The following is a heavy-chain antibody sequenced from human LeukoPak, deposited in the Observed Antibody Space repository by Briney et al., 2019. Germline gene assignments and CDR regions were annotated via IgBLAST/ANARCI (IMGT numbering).Heavy chain of an antibody. CDR2: IYYSGST. V-gene: IGHV4-59*08. D-gene: IGHD5-18*01. CDR1: GGSISSYY. J-gene: IGHJ4*02. Sequence: SETLSLTCTVSGGSISSYYWSWIRQPPGRGLEWIGYIYYSGSTNYNPSLKSRVTISVDTSKNQFSLKLSSVTAADTAVYYCARRTAMAYFDYWGQGTLVTVSS. CDR3: ARRTAMAYFDY.